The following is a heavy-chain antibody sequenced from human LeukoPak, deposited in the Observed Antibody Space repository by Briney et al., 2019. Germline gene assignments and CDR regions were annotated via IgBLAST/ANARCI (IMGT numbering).Heavy chain of an antibody. Sequence: PSETLSLTCTVSGGSISSSSYYWGWIRQPPGKGLEWIGSIYYSGSTYYNPSLKSRVTISVDTSKNQFSLKLSSVTAADTAVYYCARVPRKMIVVVITRRENLGYFDLWGRGTLVTISS. CDR2: IYYSGST. D-gene: IGHD3-22*01. V-gene: IGHV4-39*01. J-gene: IGHJ2*01. CDR1: GGSISSSSYY. CDR3: ARVPRKMIVVVITRRENLGYFDL.